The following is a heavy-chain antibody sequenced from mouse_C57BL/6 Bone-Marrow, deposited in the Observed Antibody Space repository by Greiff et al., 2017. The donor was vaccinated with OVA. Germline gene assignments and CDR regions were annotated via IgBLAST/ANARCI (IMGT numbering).Heavy chain of an antibody. J-gene: IGHJ2*01. CDR2: IDPNSGGT. CDR3: ARSWLGDY. Sequence: VKLQQPGAELVKPGASVKLSCKASGYTFTSYWMHWVKQRPGRGLEWIGRIDPNSGGTKYTEKFKSKATLTVDKHSSTAYMQLSSLTSEDSAVYYCARSWLGDYWGQGTTLTVSS. V-gene: IGHV1-72*01. CDR1: GYTFTSYW. D-gene: IGHD2-2*01.